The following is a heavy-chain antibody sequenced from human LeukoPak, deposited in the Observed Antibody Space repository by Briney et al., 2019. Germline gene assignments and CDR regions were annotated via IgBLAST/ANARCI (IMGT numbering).Heavy chain of an antibody. Sequence: PGGSLRLPCAASRFTFSDYAMHWVRQAPGEGLEWVAVISYDGSNKYYADSVKGRFTISRDNSKNTLYLQMNSLRAEDTAVYYCAKEAGRGYYYGMDVWGQGTTVTVSS. CDR2: ISYDGSNK. CDR1: RFTFSDYA. V-gene: IGHV3-30-3*01. J-gene: IGHJ6*02. CDR3: AKEAGRGYYYGMDV. D-gene: IGHD3-10*01.